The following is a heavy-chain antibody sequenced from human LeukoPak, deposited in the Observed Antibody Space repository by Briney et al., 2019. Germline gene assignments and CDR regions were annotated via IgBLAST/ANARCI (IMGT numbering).Heavy chain of an antibody. CDR1: GGSISSGDSY. V-gene: IGHV4-30-4*01. D-gene: IGHD3-22*01. CDR2: IYYSGTT. CDR3: ARTYYYDSSGLYYFDY. J-gene: IGHJ4*02. Sequence: SQTLSLTCTVSGGSISSGDSYWSWIRQPPGKGLEWIGYIYYSGTTYYNPSLKSRVTISIDTSKNQFSLKLSSVTAADTAVYYCARTYYYDSSGLYYFDYWGQGTLVTVSS.